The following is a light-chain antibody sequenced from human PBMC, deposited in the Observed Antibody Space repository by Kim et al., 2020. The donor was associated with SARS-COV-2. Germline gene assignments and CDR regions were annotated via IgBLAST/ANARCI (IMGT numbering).Light chain of an antibody. Sequence: PRMSVTSSCAGSSSNIGSNTVNWYQPLPGTAPKLLIYSNNQRPSGVPDRFSGSKSGTSASLAIRGLQSEDEADYYCAAWDDSLHVVFGGGTQLTVL. V-gene: IGLV1-44*01. J-gene: IGLJ2*01. CDR1: SSNIGSNT. CDR2: SNN. CDR3: AAWDDSLHVV.